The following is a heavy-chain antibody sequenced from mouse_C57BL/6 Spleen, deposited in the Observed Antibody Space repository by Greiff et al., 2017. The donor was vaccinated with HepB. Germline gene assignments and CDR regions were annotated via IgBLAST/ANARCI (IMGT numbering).Heavy chain of an antibody. CDR3: ARPSSILSYWYFDV. CDR2: ILPGSGST. V-gene: IGHV1-9*01. D-gene: IGHD1-1*01. CDR1: GFTFTGYW. J-gene: IGHJ1*03. Sequence: QVQLQQSGADLMKPGASVKLSCKATGFTFTGYWIEWVKQRPGHGLEWIGEILPGSGSTNYNEKLKGKATFTADTSANTAYMQLSSLTTEDSAIYYCARPSSILSYWYFDVWGTGTTVTVSS.